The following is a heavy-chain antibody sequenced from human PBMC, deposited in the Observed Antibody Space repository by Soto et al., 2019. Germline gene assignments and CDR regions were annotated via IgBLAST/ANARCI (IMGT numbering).Heavy chain of an antibody. V-gene: IGHV3-43*01. J-gene: IGHJ3*01. D-gene: IGHD3-3*01. Sequence: GGSLRLSCAASGFTFDDYTMHWVRQRPGKGLEWVSLVSWDSDNRIYADSVKGRFTISRDNINNSLFLQMNTLRAEDTAVYCCVEGASGAGFVFDFWGLGTMVTVSS. CDR3: VEGASGAGFVFDF. CDR2: VSWDSDNR. CDR1: GFTFDDYT.